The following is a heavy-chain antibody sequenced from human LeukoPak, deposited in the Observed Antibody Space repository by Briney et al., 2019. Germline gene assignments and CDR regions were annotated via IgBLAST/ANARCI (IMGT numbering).Heavy chain of an antibody. CDR2: ISSSSSYI. CDR3: ARDRSSSWYDAFDI. V-gene: IGHV3-21*01. D-gene: IGHD6-13*01. CDR1: GFTFSDYS. J-gene: IGHJ3*02. Sequence: GGSLRLSCAASGFTFSDYSMNWVRQAPGKGLEWVSSISSSSSYIYYADSVKGRFTISRDNAKNSLYLQMNSLRAEDTAVYYCARDRSSSWYDAFDIWGQGTMVTVSS.